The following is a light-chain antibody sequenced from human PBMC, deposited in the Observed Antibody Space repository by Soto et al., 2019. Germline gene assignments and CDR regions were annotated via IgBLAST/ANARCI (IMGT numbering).Light chain of an antibody. CDR3: QQYGSSGT. J-gene: IGKJ1*01. Sequence: IVVTQSPATLSVSPGQIATLSCRASQSVSSNLAWYQQQPGQAPRLLIFGASTRATGIPARFSGSGSGTDFTLTISRLAPEDFAVYYCQQYGSSGTFGQGTKVDIK. V-gene: IGKV3-15*01. CDR2: GAS. CDR1: QSVSSN.